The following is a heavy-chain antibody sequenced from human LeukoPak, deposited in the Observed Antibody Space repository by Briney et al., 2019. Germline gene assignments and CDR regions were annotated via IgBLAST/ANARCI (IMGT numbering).Heavy chain of an antibody. J-gene: IGHJ4*02. CDR2: VGRSGVDT. CDR1: GFTFSSYA. Sequence: GGSLRLSCVASGFTFSSYAVSWFRQAPGKGLEWVSTVGRSGVDTYYADSVRGRFTISKDSSKNTLQMNSLSAEDTAIYNCVKHSGGVYGISDSWGEGILVTVSS. V-gene: IGHV3-23*01. D-gene: IGHD1-1*01. CDR3: VKHSGGVYGISDS.